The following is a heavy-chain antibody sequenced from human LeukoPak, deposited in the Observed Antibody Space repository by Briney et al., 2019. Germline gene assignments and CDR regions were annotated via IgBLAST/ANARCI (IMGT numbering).Heavy chain of an antibody. CDR1: VGSLSSYY. CDR2: IYYCVCT. J-gene: IGHJ5*02. V-gene: IGHV4-59*01. CDR3: ARAPCGGSCPTGDWFDP. Sequence: SETLSLTCTLSVGSLSSYYWSWIPQPPGGGVEWLGYIYYCVCTIYHPFLKGRVTIPVDTSKKQFSLKLRSTTAPATAWVFFARAPCGGSCPTGDWFDPRVQGTLVTVSS. D-gene: IGHD2-15*01.